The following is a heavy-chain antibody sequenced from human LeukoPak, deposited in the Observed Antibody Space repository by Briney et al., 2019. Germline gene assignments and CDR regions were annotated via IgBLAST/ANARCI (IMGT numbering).Heavy chain of an antibody. D-gene: IGHD3-3*01. CDR1: GGTFSSYA. CDR3: ASDTPRGYDFWSGYYIGLGY. J-gene: IGHJ4*02. Sequence: GASVNVSCKASGGTFSSYAISWVRQAPGQGVEWMGRNIPILGIANYAQKFQGRVTITADKSTSAAYMELSSLRSEDTAVYYCASDTPRGYDFWSGYYIGLGYWGQGTLVTVSS. V-gene: IGHV1-69*04. CDR2: NIPILGIA.